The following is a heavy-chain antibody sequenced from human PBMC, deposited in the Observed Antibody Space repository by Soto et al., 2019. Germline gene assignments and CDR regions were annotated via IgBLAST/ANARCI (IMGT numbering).Heavy chain of an antibody. CDR2: INPSGGST. CDR1: GYTFTSYY. J-gene: IGHJ6*02. D-gene: IGHD3-3*01. CDR3: ARGTRVLRFLEWSPGDYGMDV. Sequence: ASVKVSCKASGYTFTSYYMHWVRQAPGQGLEWMGIINPSGGSTSYAQKFQGRVTMTRDTSTSTVYMELSSLRSEDTAVYYCARGTRVLRFLEWSPGDYGMDVWGQGTTVTVSS. V-gene: IGHV1-46*01.